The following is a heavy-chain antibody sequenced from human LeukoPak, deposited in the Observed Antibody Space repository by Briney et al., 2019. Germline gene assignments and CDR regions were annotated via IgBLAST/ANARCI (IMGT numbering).Heavy chain of an antibody. V-gene: IGHV1-2*02. CDR2: INPHNGGT. J-gene: IGHJ4*02. CDR1: GYTFNYYY. Sequence: ASVKVSCTASGYTFNYYYLRWVRQAPGQGLEWMGWINPHNGGTKCAQRFQGRVTMTRDTSITTAYMELSRLKSDDTAVYYCATACGGDCYSRYWGQGTVVTVSS. D-gene: IGHD2-21*02. CDR3: ATACGGDCYSRY.